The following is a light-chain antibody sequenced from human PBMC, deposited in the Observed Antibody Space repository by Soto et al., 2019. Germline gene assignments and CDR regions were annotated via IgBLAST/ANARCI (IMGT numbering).Light chain of an antibody. Sequence: EIVLTQSPATVSLSPGERATLSCWASQSLSSYLAWYQQKPGQAPRLLIYDASNRANGIPARFTGSGSGTDFTLTISSLEPEDFAVYYCQQYGSSPGTFGQGTKLEIK. J-gene: IGKJ2*01. CDR2: DAS. CDR1: QSLSSY. CDR3: QQYGSSPGT. V-gene: IGKV3-11*01.